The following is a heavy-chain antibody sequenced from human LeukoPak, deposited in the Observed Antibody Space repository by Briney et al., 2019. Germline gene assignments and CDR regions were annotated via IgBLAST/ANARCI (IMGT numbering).Heavy chain of an antibody. Sequence: ASVKVSCKASGYTFTGYYMHWVRQAPGQGLEWMGWINPNSGGTNYAQKFQGRVTMTRDTSISTAYMELSRLRSDDTAVYYCARAWGYSYGPHFDYRGQGTLVTVSS. CDR2: INPNSGGT. D-gene: IGHD5-18*01. V-gene: IGHV1-2*02. CDR1: GYTFTGYY. CDR3: ARAWGYSYGPHFDY. J-gene: IGHJ4*02.